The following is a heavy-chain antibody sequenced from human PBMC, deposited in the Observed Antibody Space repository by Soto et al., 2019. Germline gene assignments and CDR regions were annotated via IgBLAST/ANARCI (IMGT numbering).Heavy chain of an antibody. CDR2: IKQDGSET. CDR1: GFTFSSYW. CDR3: AIPGYYYYGMDV. V-gene: IGHV3-7*03. Sequence: EVQLVESGGGLVQPVGSLRLSCAASGFTFSSYWMSWVRQAPGNGLEWVANIKQDGSETYYVDSVQGRFSISRDTAKNSLYLQMNSLRAEDTAVYYCAIPGYYYYGMDVWGQETTVTVSS. J-gene: IGHJ6*02.